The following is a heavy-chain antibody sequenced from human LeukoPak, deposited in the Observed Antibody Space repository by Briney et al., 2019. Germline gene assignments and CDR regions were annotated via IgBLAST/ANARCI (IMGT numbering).Heavy chain of an antibody. D-gene: IGHD3-9*01. J-gene: IGHJ4*02. V-gene: IGHV4-59*08. CDR3: ARLRVGYFDHYYFDY. CDR2: IYYSGST. Sequence: PSETLSLTCTVSGXSISSYYWSWIRQPPGKGLEWIGYIYYSGSTNYNPSLKSRVTISVDTSKNQFSLKLSSVTAADTAVYYCARLRVGYFDHYYFDYWGQGTLVTVSS. CDR1: GXSISSYY.